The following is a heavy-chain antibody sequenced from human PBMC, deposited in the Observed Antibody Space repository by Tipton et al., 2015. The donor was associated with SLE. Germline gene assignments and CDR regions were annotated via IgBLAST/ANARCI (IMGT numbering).Heavy chain of an antibody. Sequence: TLSLTCTVSGGSISSGGYYWSWIRQPPGKGLEWIGEINHSGSTNYNPSLKSRVTISVDTSKNQFSLKLSSVTAADTAVYYCARGLDYYDSSGSYYFDYWGQGTLVTVSS. V-gene: IGHV4-39*07. D-gene: IGHD3-22*01. CDR3: ARGLDYYDSSGSYYFDY. CDR2: INHSGST. J-gene: IGHJ4*02. CDR1: GGSISSGGYY.